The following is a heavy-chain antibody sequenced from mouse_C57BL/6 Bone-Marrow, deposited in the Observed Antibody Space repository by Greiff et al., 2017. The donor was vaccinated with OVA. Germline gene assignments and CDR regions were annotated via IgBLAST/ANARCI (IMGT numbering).Heavy chain of an antibody. Sequence: EVQLQESGPGLVKPSQSLSLTCSVTGYSITSGYYWNWIRQFPGNKLEWMGYISYDGSNNYNPSLKNRISITRDTSKNQFFLKLNSVTTEDTATYYCARLWVGYWGQGTTLTVSS. CDR2: ISYDGSN. J-gene: IGHJ2*01. CDR1: GYSITSGYY. CDR3: ARLWVGY. V-gene: IGHV3-6*01.